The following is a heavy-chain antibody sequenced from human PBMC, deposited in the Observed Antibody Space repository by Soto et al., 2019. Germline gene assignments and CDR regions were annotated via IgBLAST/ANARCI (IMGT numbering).Heavy chain of an antibody. CDR1: GFSLSSAGMG. CDR2: IFSNDER. J-gene: IGHJ5*02. Sequence: QVTLKESGPVLVNPTETLTLTCTVSGFSLSSAGMGVSWIRQPPGKALEWLAHIFSNDERRFSTSLKNRLSISKDTSNSQVVLIMTNMDPVDTATYYCAQTEDGGRSRTPAGWFDAWGQGTLVTVSS. D-gene: IGHD2-15*01. CDR3: AQTEDGGRSRTPAGWFDA. V-gene: IGHV2-26*01.